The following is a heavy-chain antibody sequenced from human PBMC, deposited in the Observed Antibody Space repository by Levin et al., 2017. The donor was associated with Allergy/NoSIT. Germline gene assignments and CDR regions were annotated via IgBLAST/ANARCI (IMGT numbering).Heavy chain of an antibody. J-gene: IGHJ4*02. CDR1: GFTVSSNY. V-gene: IGHV3-53*01. D-gene: IGHD4-17*01. Sequence: ETLSLTCAASGFTVSSNYMSWVRQAPGKGLEWVSVIYSGGSTYYADSVKGRFTISRDNSKNTLYLQMNSLRAEDTAVYYCATGGATVTSDYWGQGTLVTVSS. CDR3: ATGGATVTSDY. CDR2: IYSGGST.